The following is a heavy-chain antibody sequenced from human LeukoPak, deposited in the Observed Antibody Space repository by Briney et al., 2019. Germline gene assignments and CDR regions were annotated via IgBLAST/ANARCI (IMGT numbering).Heavy chain of an antibody. J-gene: IGHJ3*02. CDR1: GGSISSGGYY. V-gene: IGHV4-31*03. D-gene: IGHD3-10*01. CDR3: ARAESYYYGSGDSGAFDI. Sequence: SETLSLTCTVSGGSISSGGYYWSWIRQHPGKGLEWIGYIYYSGSTYYNPSLKSRVTISVDTSKNQFSLKLSSVTAADTAVYYCARAESYYYGSGDSGAFDIWGQGTMVTVSS. CDR2: IYYSGST.